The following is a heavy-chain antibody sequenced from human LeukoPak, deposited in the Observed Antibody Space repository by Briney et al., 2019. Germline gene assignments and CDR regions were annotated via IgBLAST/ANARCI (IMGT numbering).Heavy chain of an antibody. Sequence: ASVKVSCKASGYTFTSYDINWVRQAPGQGFEWMGWINPDSGNTGYGQKSQGRLTMTRDASISTAYMELSSLRSEDTAFYYCTRGPYAYSQYWGQATLVTVSS. J-gene: IGHJ1*01. CDR3: TRGPYAYSQY. D-gene: IGHD4-17*01. CDR2: INPDSGNT. CDR1: GYTFTSYD. V-gene: IGHV1-8*01.